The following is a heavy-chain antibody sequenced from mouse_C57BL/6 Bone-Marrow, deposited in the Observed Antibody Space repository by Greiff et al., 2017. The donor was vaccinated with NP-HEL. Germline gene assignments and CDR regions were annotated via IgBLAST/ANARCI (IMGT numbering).Heavy chain of an antibody. CDR1: GFTFSSYT. CDR3: ARQAQATGAMDY. V-gene: IGHV5-9*01. CDR2: ISGGGGNT. Sequence: EVQVVESGGGLVKPGGSLKLSCAASGFTFSSYTMSWVRQTPEKRLEWVATISGGGGNTYYPDSVKGRFTISRDNAKNTLYLQMSSLRSEDTALYYCARQAQATGAMDYWGQGTSVTVSS. J-gene: IGHJ4*01. D-gene: IGHD3-2*02.